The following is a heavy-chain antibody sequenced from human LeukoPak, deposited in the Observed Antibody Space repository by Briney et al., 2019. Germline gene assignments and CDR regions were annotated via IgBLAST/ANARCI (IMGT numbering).Heavy chain of an antibody. CDR1: GYTFTSYY. CDR2: INPYSGDT. Sequence: ASVKVSCKASGYTFTSYYIHWVRQAPGQGLEWMGRINPYSGDTNFAQKFQGRVTITRNTSISTAYMELSSLRSEDTAVYYCARGLAGVGATLWYYYYYMDVWGKGTTVTVSS. CDR3: ARGLAGVGATLWYYYYYMDV. J-gene: IGHJ6*03. V-gene: IGHV1-2*06. D-gene: IGHD1-26*01.